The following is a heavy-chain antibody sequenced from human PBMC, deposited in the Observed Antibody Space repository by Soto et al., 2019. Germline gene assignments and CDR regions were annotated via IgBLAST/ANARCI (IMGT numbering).Heavy chain of an antibody. D-gene: IGHD2-15*01. CDR3: AREGYCSGGSCYYYFDY. V-gene: IGHV1-8*01. CDR2: MNPNSGNT. CDR1: GYTFTSYD. J-gene: IGHJ4*02. Sequence: ASVKVSCKASGYTFTSYDINWVRQATGQGLEWMGWMNPNSGNTGYAQKFQGRVTMTRNTSISTAYMELSSLRSEDTAVYYCAREGYCSGGSCYYYFDYWGQGTLVTVSS.